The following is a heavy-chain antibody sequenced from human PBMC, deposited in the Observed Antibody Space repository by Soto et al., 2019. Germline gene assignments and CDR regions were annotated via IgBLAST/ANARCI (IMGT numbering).Heavy chain of an antibody. Sequence: SETLSLTCTVSGGSISSYYWSWVRQPPGEGLEWIGYIYYSGSTNYNPSLKSRVTISVDTSKNQFSLKLSSVTAADTAVYYCARRVVAATENYYYYMDVWGKGTTVTVSS. D-gene: IGHD2-15*01. CDR3: ARRVVAATENYYYYMDV. J-gene: IGHJ6*03. V-gene: IGHV4-59*01. CDR1: GGSISSYY. CDR2: IYYSGST.